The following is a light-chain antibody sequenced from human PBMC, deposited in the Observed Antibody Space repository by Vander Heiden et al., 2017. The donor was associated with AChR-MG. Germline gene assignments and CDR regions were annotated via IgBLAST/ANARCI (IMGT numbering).Light chain of an antibody. CDR3: QEYGSSPQLT. V-gene: IGKV3-20*01. CDR1: HSVSSTC. J-gene: IGKJ4*01. Sequence: ETALTQSPGTLSLSPGERATLSCRTSHSVSSTCLSWYQQKPGQAPRLLIYGASTRATDVPARFSGNGSGTDFTLTISRLEPEDFAVYYCQEYGSSPQLTFGGGSKVEIK. CDR2: GAS.